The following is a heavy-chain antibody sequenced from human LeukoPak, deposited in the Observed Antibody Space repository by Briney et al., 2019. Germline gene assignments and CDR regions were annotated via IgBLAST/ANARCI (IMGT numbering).Heavy chain of an antibody. CDR3: AKDIRVLSTGIDY. D-gene: IGHD4/OR15-4a*01. Sequence: GGSLRLSCAASGFTFSSNGMHWVRQAPGKGLEWVAVISYDGSNKYYADSVKGRFTISRDNSKNTVYLLMNTLRAEDTAVYYCAKDIRVLSTGIDYWGQGTLVTVSS. J-gene: IGHJ4*02. CDR2: ISYDGSNK. V-gene: IGHV3-30*18. CDR1: GFTFSSNG.